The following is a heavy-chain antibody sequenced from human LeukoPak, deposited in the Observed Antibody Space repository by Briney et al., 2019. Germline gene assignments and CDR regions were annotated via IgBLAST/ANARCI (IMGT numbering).Heavy chain of an antibody. CDR1: GYSFSNYD. CDR3: ATTPEWATIPFGFDY. CDR2: INPNFGGT. V-gene: IGHV1-2*02. D-gene: IGHD5-12*01. Sequence: ASVKVSCKASGYSFSNYDMHWVRQAPGQGLEWMGWINPNFGGTNYARKFQGRVTMTRDTSISTVYMELSRLRSDDTAVYYCATTPEWATIPFGFDYWGQGSLVTLSS. J-gene: IGHJ4*02.